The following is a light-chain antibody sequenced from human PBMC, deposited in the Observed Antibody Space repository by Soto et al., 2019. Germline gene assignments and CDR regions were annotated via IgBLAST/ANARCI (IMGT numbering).Light chain of an antibody. CDR2: GAS. Sequence: DIQMTQSPSSLSASVGDRVTITCRASLNICDSLSWFQQKAGKPPTQLIFGASALQSGVPVRFSGSASGPDSTHTIRNMQREDVATYYCLQTYTLHRTVDRGTKVEFK. CDR1: LNICDS. V-gene: IGKV1-39*01. J-gene: IGKJ4*02. CDR3: LQTYTLHRT.